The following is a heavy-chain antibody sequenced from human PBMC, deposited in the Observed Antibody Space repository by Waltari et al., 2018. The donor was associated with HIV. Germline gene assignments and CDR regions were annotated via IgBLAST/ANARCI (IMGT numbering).Heavy chain of an antibody. CDR2: ISSIGSSI. CDR3: AKVREKQLWLRNWDFDL. CDR1: GFTFRSYE. D-gene: IGHD5-18*01. J-gene: IGHJ2*01. Sequence: EVKLVESGGGWVQPGGSVRLSCAASGFTFRSYELHLVRQAPGKGLEWISYISSIGSSIYYADSVKGRFTISRDNGKKSLYLQMNILRAEDTAVYYCAKVREKQLWLRNWDFDLWGRGTLVTVSS. V-gene: IGHV3-48*03.